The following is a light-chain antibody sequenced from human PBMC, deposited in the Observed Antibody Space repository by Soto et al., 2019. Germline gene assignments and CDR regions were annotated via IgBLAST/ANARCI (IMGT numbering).Light chain of an antibody. CDR1: SSNIGSNT. J-gene: IGLJ1*01. V-gene: IGLV1-44*01. Sequence: QSVLTQPPSASGTPGQRVIISCSGSSSNIGSNTVNWYQQLPGTAPKLLIYSHNQRPSGVPDRFSGSQSGTSASLASSGLQSEDEADYYCATWDDSLDGYVFGTGTKLTVL. CDR3: ATWDDSLDGYV. CDR2: SHN.